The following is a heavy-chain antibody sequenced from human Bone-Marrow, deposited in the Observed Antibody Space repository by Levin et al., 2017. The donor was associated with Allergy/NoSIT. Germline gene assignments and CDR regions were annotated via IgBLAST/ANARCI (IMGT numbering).Heavy chain of an antibody. CDR1: GFRFNDYA. J-gene: IGHJ5*02. CDR2: ISGSGGPT. V-gene: IGHV3-23*01. Sequence: GESLKISCAASGFRFNDYAMSWVRQAPGKGLEWVSAISGSGGPTYYADSVKGRFTLSRDNSKNTLYPQMNSPSAEDTAVYFCAKDRGKGAASRPTSWGQGTLVTVSS. D-gene: IGHD6-13*01. CDR3: AKDRGKGAASRPTS.